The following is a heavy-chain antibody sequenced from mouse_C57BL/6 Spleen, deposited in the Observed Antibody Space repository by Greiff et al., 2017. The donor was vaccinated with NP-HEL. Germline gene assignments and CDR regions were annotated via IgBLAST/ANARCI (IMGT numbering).Heavy chain of an antibody. CDR1: GFNIKDDY. D-gene: IGHD2-3*01. V-gene: IGHV14-4*01. J-gene: IGHJ3*01. CDR3: TTPGGYSAWFAY. Sequence: VQLQQSGAELVRPGASVKLSCTASGFNIKDDYMHWVKQRPEQGLEWIGWIDPENGDTEYASKFQGKATITADTSSNTAYLQLSSLTSEDTAVYYCTTPGGYSAWFAYWGQGTLVTVSA. CDR2: IDPENGDT.